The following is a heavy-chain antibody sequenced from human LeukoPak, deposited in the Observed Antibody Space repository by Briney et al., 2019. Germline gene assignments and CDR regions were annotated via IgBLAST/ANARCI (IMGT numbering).Heavy chain of an antibody. J-gene: IGHJ4*02. CDR3: AKDPNGDYVGAFDY. Sequence: GGSLRLSCAASGFSISIYAMTWVRRAPGKGLEWVSSITGSGAGTSYADSVKGRFTISRDNSRNTLYLRMNSLRAEDTAIYYCAKDPNGDYVGAFDYWGPGTLVTVSS. D-gene: IGHD4-17*01. CDR1: GFSISIYA. CDR2: ITGSGAGT. V-gene: IGHV3-23*01.